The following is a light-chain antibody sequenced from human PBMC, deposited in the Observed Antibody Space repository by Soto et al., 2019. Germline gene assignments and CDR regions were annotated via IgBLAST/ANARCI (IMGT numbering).Light chain of an antibody. Sequence: QSVLSQPPSVSGSPGQSITISCTGTSGFVGSFSLVSWYQQHPGKAPKVMISEGHRRPSGVPDRFSGPTSVNSASLTISGLQADDEADYYCSLYIGATTYVFGTGTKVTVL. CDR1: SGFVGSFSL. CDR3: SLYIGATTYV. CDR2: EGH. J-gene: IGLJ1*01. V-gene: IGLV2-23*01.